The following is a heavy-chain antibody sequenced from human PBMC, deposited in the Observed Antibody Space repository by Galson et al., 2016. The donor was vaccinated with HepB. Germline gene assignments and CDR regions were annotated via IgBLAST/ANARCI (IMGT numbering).Heavy chain of an antibody. CDR2: IYYSGST. CDR1: GGSISSSSYY. D-gene: IGHD3-16*01. J-gene: IGHJ4*02. Sequence: SETLSLTCTVSGGSISSSSYYWGWIRQPPGKGLEWIGTIYYSGSTSYNPSLKSRVTVSVDTSKNQFSLKLSAVTAADTAVYFCAREIHDPWGGEWGRGTLVIVSS. CDR3: AREIHDPWGGE. V-gene: IGHV4-39*02.